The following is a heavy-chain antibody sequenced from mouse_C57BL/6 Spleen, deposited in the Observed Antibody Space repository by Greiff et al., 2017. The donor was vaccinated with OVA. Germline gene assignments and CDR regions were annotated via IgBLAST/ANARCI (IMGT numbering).Heavy chain of an antibody. Sequence: VQLQQPGAELVRPGSSVKLSCKASGYTFTSSWMPWVKQRPIQGLEWIGKIDPSVSETHYNQKFKDKATLTVDKSSSTAYMQLSSLTSEDSAVYYCARGDVEAMDYWGQGTSVTVSS. J-gene: IGHJ4*01. V-gene: IGHV1-52*01. CDR2: IDPSVSET. CDR1: GYTFTSSW. CDR3: ARGDVEAMDY.